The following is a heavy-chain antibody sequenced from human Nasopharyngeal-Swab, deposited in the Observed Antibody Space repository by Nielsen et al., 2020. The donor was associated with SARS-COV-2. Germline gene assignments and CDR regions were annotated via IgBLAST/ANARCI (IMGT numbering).Heavy chain of an antibody. CDR2: ISYDGSNK. D-gene: IGHD6-13*01. J-gene: IGHJ4*02. V-gene: IGHV3-30-3*01. CDR1: GFTFSSYA. CDR3: AREPSIAAAGPHFDY. Sequence: GESLKISCAASGFTFSSYAMHWVRQAPGKGLEWVAVISYDGSNKYYADSVKGRFTISRDNSKNTLYLQMNSLRAEDTAVYYCAREPSIAAAGPHFDYWGQGTLVTVSS.